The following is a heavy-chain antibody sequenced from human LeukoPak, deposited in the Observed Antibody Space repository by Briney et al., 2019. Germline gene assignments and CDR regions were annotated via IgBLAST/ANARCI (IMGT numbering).Heavy chain of an antibody. CDR1: GYSFTSYW. J-gene: IGHJ4*02. D-gene: IGHD3-22*01. Sequence: GESLRISCKGSGYSFTSYWIGWVRQMPGKGLEWMGIIYPGDSDTRYSPSFQGQVTISADKSISTAYLQWSSLKASDTAMYYCARSLLISSGYPDYWGQGTLVTVSS. CDR2: IYPGDSDT. V-gene: IGHV5-51*01. CDR3: ARSLLISSGYPDY.